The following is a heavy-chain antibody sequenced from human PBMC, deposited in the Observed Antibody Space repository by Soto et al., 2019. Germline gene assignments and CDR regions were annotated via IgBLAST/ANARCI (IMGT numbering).Heavy chain of an antibody. CDR2: INAGNGNT. Sequence: ASVKVSCKASGYTFPGYAMHWVRQAPGQRLEWMGWINAGNGNTKYSQKFQGRVTITRDTFAKTVYMELSSLKYEDTAVYYCARDRSGVKTFDSWGQGTLVTVSS. CDR1: GYTFPGYA. V-gene: IGHV1-3*01. J-gene: IGHJ4*02. CDR3: ARDRSGVKTFDS. D-gene: IGHD6-19*01.